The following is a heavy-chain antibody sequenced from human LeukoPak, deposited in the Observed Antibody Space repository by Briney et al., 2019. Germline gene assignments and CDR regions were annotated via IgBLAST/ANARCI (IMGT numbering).Heavy chain of an antibody. V-gene: IGHV4-4*02. Sequence: SETLSLTCAVSGGSISSSNWWSWVRQPPGKGLEWIGEIYHSGSTNYNPSLKSRVTISVDKSKNQFSLKLSSVTAADTAVYYCARYYGSGKLYWFDPWGQGTLVTVSS. J-gene: IGHJ5*02. D-gene: IGHD3-10*01. CDR2: IYHSGST. CDR1: GGSISSSNW. CDR3: ARYYGSGKLYWFDP.